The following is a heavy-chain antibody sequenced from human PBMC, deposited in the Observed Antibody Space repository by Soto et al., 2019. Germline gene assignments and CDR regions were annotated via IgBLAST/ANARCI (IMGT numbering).Heavy chain of an antibody. D-gene: IGHD2-15*01. CDR1: GGTFSSYA. J-gene: IGHJ4*02. Sequence: AASVKVSCKASGGTFSSYATSWVRQAPGQGLEWMGGIIPIFGTANYAQKFQGRVTITADKSTSTAYMELSSLRSEDTAVYYCARDQDCSGGSCYSLPYYFDYWGQGXLVTVSS. CDR2: IIPIFGTA. CDR3: ARDQDCSGGSCYSLPYYFDY. V-gene: IGHV1-69*06.